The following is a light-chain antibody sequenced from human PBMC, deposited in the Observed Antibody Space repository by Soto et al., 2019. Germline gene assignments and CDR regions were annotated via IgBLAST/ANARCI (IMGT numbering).Light chain of an antibody. CDR2: GAS. V-gene: IGKV3-11*01. Sequence: EIVLTQSPATLSLSAGGRATLSCRASQSVSLSLAWYQQKPGQAPRLLLYGASARAAGVPARFSGSGSGTQFTLTISSLQSEDFAVYYCQQRSNWPPWTFGQGTKVDIK. J-gene: IGKJ1*01. CDR1: QSVSLS. CDR3: QQRSNWPPWT.